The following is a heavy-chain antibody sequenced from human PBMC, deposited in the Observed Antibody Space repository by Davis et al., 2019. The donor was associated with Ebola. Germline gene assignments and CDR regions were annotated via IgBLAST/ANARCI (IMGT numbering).Heavy chain of an antibody. CDR2: IRSKAYGGTT. CDR1: GFTFGDYA. Sequence: GESLKISCTASGFTFGDYAMSWFRQAPGKGLEWVGFIRSKAYGGTTEYAASVKGRFTISRDDSKSIAYLQMNSLKTEDTAVYYCTRDPDIPRDVWGKGTTVTVSS. J-gene: IGHJ6*04. V-gene: IGHV3-49*03. D-gene: IGHD2-2*02. CDR3: TRDPDIPRDV.